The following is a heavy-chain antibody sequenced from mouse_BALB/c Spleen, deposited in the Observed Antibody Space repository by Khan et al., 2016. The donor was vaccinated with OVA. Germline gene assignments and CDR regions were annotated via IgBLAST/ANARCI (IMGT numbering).Heavy chain of an antibody. D-gene: IGHD2-10*01. CDR3: ARPPYFSYVMVY. V-gene: IGHV9-3-1*01. Sequence: QVQLKQSGPELKKPGETVKISCKASGYTSTNYGMNWVKQAPGKGLKWMGWINTYTGEPTYADDFKGRFAFSLETSASTAYLQINNLKNEDTATYFCARPPYFSYVMVYWGQGTSVTVSS. CDR1: GYTSTNYG. CDR2: INTYTGEP. J-gene: IGHJ4*01.